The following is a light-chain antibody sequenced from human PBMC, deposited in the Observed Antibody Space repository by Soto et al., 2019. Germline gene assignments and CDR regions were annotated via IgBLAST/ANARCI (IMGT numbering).Light chain of an antibody. Sequence: SYELTQPPSVSVAPGQTAMITCGGNTIGSKSVHWYQQQPGQAPVLVVYDDSDRPSGIPERFSGSNSENTATLTISRVEAGDEDDDYCQVWDSSRDPSVFGGGTQLTVL. CDR3: QVWDSSRDPSV. J-gene: IGLJ2*01. CDR1: TIGSKS. CDR2: DDS. V-gene: IGLV3-21*02.